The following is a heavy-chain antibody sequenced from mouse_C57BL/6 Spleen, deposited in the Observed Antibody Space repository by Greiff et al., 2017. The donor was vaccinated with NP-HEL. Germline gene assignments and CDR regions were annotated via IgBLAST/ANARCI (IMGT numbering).Heavy chain of an antibody. Sequence: EVKLMESGGGLVQSGRSLRLSCATSGFTFSDFYMEWVRQAPGKGLEWIAASRNKANDYTTEYSASVKGRFIVSRDTSQSILYLQMNALRAEDTAIYYCARGVTSYYFGYWGQGTTLTVSS. J-gene: IGHJ2*01. D-gene: IGHD1-3*01. CDR1: GFTFSDFY. CDR3: ARGVTSYYFGY. V-gene: IGHV7-1*01. CDR2: SRNKANDYTT.